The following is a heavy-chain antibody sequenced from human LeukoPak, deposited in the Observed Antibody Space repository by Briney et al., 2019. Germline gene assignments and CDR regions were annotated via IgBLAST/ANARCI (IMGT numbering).Heavy chain of an antibody. J-gene: IGHJ4*02. Sequence: PGGSLRLSCAASGFTFSSYSMNWVRQAPGKGLEWVSSISSSSSYIYYADSVKGRFTISRDNAKNSLYLQMNSLRAEDTAVYYCASLVRTVAGADYFDYWGQGTLVTVSS. CDR1: GFTFSSYS. D-gene: IGHD6-19*01. CDR2: ISSSSSYI. V-gene: IGHV3-21*01. CDR3: ASLVRTVAGADYFDY.